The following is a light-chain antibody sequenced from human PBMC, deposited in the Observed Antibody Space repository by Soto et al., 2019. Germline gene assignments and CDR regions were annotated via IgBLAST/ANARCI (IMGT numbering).Light chain of an antibody. CDR3: QQYDTSPPYT. V-gene: IGKV3-20*01. J-gene: IGKJ2*01. CDR1: QSVSSSN. Sequence: EIVLTQSPVTLSLSPGERATLSCRASQSVSSSNLAWYQQKTGQAPRLLIYGTSSRATGIPDRFSGSGSGTDFTLTISRLEPEDFAGYYCQQYDTSPPYTFGQGTKLEIK. CDR2: GTS.